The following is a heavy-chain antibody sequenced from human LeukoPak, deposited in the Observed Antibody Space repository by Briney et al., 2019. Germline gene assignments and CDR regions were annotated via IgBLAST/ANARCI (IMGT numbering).Heavy chain of an antibody. D-gene: IGHD3-3*01. CDR2: FYYRGSP. CDR3: ARAYYDYYYYYYMDV. J-gene: IGHJ6*03. V-gene: IGHV4-39*01. CDR1: GDSISSNRYY. Sequence: PSETLSLTCTVSGDSISSNRYYWGWLRQPPGQVLEWIGSFYYRGSPYYNPSLKNRVTISVDTSKNQFSLKLSSVTAADTAVYYCARAYYDYYYYYYMDVWGKGTTVTVSS.